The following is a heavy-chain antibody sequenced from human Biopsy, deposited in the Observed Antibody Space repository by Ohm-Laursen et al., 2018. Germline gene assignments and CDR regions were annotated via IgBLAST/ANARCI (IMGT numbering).Heavy chain of an antibody. CDR3: ARDRGYYSDRTVPGYFDL. CDR1: GGSIYNFF. V-gene: IGHV4-59*01. D-gene: IGHD3-22*01. J-gene: IGHJ2*01. CDR2: VYYTGST. Sequence: SQTLSLTCTVSGGSIYNFFWSWIRQPPGKGLQWIGYVYYTGSTDYNPSLQSRVTISVDTSKNHFSLRLRSVTPADTAIYYCARDRGYYSDRTVPGYFDLWGRGTLVTDSS.